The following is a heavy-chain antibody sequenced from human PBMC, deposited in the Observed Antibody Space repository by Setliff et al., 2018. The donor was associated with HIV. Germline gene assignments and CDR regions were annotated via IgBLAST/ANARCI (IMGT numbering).Heavy chain of an antibody. CDR3: AKMVGGSRSSGSCYFDY. Sequence: LRLSCAASGFTFSTYAMSWVRQAPGKGLEWVSVISGSGTTTYYADSVKGRFTISRDNSKNTVYLQMNSLRAEDTAIYYCAKMVGGSRSSGSCYFDYWGQGTLVTVSS. D-gene: IGHD2-15*01. V-gene: IGHV3-23*01. CDR1: GFTFSTYA. CDR2: ISGSGTTT. J-gene: IGHJ4*02.